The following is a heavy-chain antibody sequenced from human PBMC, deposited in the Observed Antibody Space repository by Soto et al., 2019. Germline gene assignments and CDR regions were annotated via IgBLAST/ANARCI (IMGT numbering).Heavy chain of an antibody. J-gene: IGHJ4*02. Sequence: QITLKESGPTLVKPTQTLTLTCTFSGFSLSTSGVGVGWIRQPPGKALEWLALIYWDDDKRYSPSLKSRLTITKDTSKNQVVLTMTNMDPVDTATYYCARVVVPAAMDDYHYFDYWGQGTLVTVSS. CDR3: ARVVVPAAMDDYHYFDY. D-gene: IGHD2-2*01. CDR2: IYWDDDK. CDR1: GFSLSTSGVG. V-gene: IGHV2-5*02.